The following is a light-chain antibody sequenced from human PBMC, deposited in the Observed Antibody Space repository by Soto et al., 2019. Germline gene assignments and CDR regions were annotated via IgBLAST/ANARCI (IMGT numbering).Light chain of an antibody. CDR2: EVS. Sequence: QSALTQPASVSGSHGQSITISYTGTSRDVGGYNYVSWYQQHPGKAPKLMIYEVSNRPSGVSNRFSGSKSGNTASLTISGLQAEDEADYYCSSYTSSSTPVVFGGGTKLTVL. CDR1: SRDVGGYNY. CDR3: SSYTSSSTPVV. V-gene: IGLV2-14*01. J-gene: IGLJ2*01.